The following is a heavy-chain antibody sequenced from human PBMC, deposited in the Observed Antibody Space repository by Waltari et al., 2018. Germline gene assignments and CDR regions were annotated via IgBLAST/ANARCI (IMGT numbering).Heavy chain of an antibody. D-gene: IGHD2-2*01. V-gene: IGHV4-34*01. CDR3: ARDCSSTSCYANDQLAASLDAFDI. CDR1: GGSFSGYY. J-gene: IGHJ3*02. CDR2: INHSGST. Sequence: QVQLQQWGAGLLKPSETLSLTCAVYGGSFSGYYWSWIRQPPGKGLAWFGEINHSGSTNYNPSLKSRVTISVDTSKNQFSLKLSSVTAADTAVYYCARDCSSTSCYANDQLAASLDAFDIWGQGTMVTVSS.